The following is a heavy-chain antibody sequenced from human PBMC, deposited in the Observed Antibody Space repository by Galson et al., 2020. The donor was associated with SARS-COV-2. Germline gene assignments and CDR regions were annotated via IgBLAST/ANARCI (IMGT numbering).Heavy chain of an antibody. CDR3: ARGLVDYDFCRGAMTIFDS. V-gene: IGHV4-61*09. J-gene: IGHJ4*02. Sequence: SETLSLTCTVSGGSINRGKYYWNWIRLPAGRGLEWIGHVYTSGSTAYSPSLRSRATISTDTARNQFSLKLTSVTAADTAVYYCARGLVDYDFCRGAMTIFDSWGQGSLVTVSS. D-gene: IGHD3-3*01. CDR1: GGSINRGKYY. CDR2: VYTSGST.